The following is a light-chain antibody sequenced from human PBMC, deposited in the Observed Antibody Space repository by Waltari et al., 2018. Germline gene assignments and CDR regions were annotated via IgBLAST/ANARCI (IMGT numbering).Light chain of an antibody. CDR1: QRISSH. CDR3: QQYDTWPPYT. Sequence: IVMTQSPATLSVSPGARATLPCRASQRISSHLAWYQQKPGQAPRLLIYDASTRATDIPARFSGSGSGTEFTLTISSLQSEDIAVYYCQQYDTWPPYTFGQGTKLEIK. V-gene: IGKV3-15*01. CDR2: DAS. J-gene: IGKJ2*01.